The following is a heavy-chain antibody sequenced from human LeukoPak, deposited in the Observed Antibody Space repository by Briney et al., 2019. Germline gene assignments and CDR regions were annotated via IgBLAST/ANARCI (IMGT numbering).Heavy chain of an antibody. J-gene: IGHJ3*02. D-gene: IGHD4-17*01. CDR3: ARVNYGDYEPLDAFDI. Sequence: SETLSLTCAVYGGSFSGYYWSWIRQPPGKGLEWIGEINHSGSTNYNPSLKSGVTISVDTSKNQFSLKLSSVTAADTAVYYCARVNYGDYEPLDAFDIWGQGTMVTVSS. CDR1: GGSFSGYY. V-gene: IGHV4-34*01. CDR2: INHSGST.